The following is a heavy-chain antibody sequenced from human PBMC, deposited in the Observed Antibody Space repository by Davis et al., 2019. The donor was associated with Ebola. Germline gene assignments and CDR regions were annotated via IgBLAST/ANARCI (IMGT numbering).Heavy chain of an antibody. V-gene: IGHV3-74*03. J-gene: IGHJ6*02. CDR3: GRGGVPAAIDV. D-gene: IGHD2-2*01. CDR1: GFTFTSYW. CDR2: ITSDGRST. Sequence: PGGSLRLSCAVSGFTFTSYWMHWVRQAPGKGLVWVSRITSDGRSTAYADFVTGRFIVSRDNAKNTLYLQLNSLGPEDTAVYYCGRGGVPAAIDVWGQGTTVTVSS.